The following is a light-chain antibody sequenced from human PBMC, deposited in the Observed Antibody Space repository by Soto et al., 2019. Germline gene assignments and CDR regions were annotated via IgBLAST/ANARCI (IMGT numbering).Light chain of an antibody. J-gene: IGKJ1*01. Sequence: EIGLTQSPGTLSLSPGERATLSCRASQSVASRNLAWYQQKSGQAPRLLIYGASSRAIHTPDRFSGSGSGTDFTLTISGLEPEDFAVYYCQHFGNSLWTLRQGTKGDLK. V-gene: IGKV3-20*01. CDR3: QHFGNSLWT. CDR2: GAS. CDR1: QSVASRN.